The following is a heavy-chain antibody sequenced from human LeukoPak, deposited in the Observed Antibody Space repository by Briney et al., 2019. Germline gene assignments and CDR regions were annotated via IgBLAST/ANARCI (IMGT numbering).Heavy chain of an antibody. J-gene: IGHJ3*02. V-gene: IGHV1-18*01. CDR1: GYTFTSYG. CDR3: ARGTYYYDSSGYSKVVAFDI. D-gene: IGHD3-22*01. CDR2: ISAYNGNT. Sequence: ASVKVSCKVSGYTFTSYGISWVRQAPGQGLEWMGWISAYNGNTNYAQKLQGRVTMTTDTSTSTAYMELRSLRSDDTAVYYCARGTYYYDSSGYSKVVAFDIWGQGTMVTVSS.